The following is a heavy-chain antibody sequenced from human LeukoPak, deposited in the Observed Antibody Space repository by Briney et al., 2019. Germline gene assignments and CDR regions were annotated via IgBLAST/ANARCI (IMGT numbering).Heavy chain of an antibody. CDR1: GSTFSNYW. Sequence: GESLQISCQGSGSTFSNYWIGGVRQMPGKGLEWMGIIYPGDSDTRYSPSFQGQVTISADKSISTAYLQWSSLKAADTAMYYCARFAYGSGNSPGHYWGQGTLVTVSS. J-gene: IGHJ4*02. CDR2: IYPGDSDT. D-gene: IGHD3-22*01. CDR3: ARFAYGSGNSPGHY. V-gene: IGHV5-51*01.